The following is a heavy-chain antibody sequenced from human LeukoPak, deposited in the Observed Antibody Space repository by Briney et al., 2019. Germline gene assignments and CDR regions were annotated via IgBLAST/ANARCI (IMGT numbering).Heavy chain of an antibody. CDR3: ASPREGYFDRVLHY. Sequence: GGSLRLSCAASGFTFSNYSMNWVRQAPGKGLEWVSSINTNSYYIYYADSVKGRFTISRDNAKNSLYLQMNSLRAEDTAVYYCASPREGYFDRVLHYWGQGTLVTVSS. D-gene: IGHD3-9*01. J-gene: IGHJ4*02. CDR1: GFTFSNYS. CDR2: INTNSYYI. V-gene: IGHV3-21*01.